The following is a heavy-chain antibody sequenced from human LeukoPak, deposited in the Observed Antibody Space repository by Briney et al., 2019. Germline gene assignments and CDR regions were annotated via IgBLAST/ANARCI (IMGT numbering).Heavy chain of an antibody. CDR3: VRGTAYYFDY. D-gene: IGHD1-14*01. CDR2: INPNNGGA. CDR1: GYTFTGYY. J-gene: IGHJ4*02. V-gene: IGHV1-2*02. Sequence: ASVKVSCKASGYTFTGYYMHWVRQAPGQGLEWMGWINPNNGGANHAQNFQGRVTMTRDTSISTAYMELSRLRSDDTAVYYCVRGTAYYFDYWGQGTLVTVS.